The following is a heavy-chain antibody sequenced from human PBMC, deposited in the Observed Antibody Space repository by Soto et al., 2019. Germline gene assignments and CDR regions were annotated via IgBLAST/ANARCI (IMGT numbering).Heavy chain of an antibody. V-gene: IGHV4-59*01. Sequence: QVQLQESGPGLVRPSETLSLTCTVSGGSISPYYWSWIRQPPGKGLEWIAYIYYSGSTNYNPSLRSRVTISVDTSSNQFSLDLRSVSAADTAVYFCARGVLGYTYGTFDSWGQGTLVTVSS. CDR3: ARGVLGYTYGTFDS. CDR1: GGSISPYY. D-gene: IGHD5-18*01. CDR2: IYYSGST. J-gene: IGHJ4*02.